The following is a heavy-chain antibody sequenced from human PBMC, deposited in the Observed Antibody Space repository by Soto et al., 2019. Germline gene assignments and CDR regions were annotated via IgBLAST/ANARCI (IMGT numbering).Heavy chain of an antibody. J-gene: IGHJ6*02. Sequence: EVELMESGGGLVQPGGSLRLSCAASGFPFSTYPMNWVRQVPGKRLEWVSGISGSGISTFYADSVKGRFTISRDNSKNTVYLQMNRLRAEDTALYYCVKLPVTTASYYYFGMDVWGQGTTVTVSS. CDR1: GFPFSTYP. CDR3: VKLPVTTASYYYFGMDV. CDR2: ISGSGIST. V-gene: IGHV3-23*01. D-gene: IGHD4-4*01.